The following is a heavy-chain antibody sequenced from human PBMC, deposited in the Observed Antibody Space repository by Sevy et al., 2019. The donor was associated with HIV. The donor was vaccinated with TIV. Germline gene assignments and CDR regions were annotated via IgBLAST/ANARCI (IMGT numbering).Heavy chain of an antibody. D-gene: IGHD3-3*01. CDR3: AKGGRVLRFLEWLSPMDYYMDV. J-gene: IGHJ6*03. CDR2: ISGSGGST. CDR1: GFTFSSYA. V-gene: IGHV3-23*01. Sequence: GGSLRLSCAASGFTFSSYAMSWVRQAPGKGLEWVSAISGSGGSTYYADSVKGRFTSSRDNSKNTLYLQMNSLRAEDTAVYYCAKGGRVLRFLEWLSPMDYYMDVWGKGTTVTVSS.